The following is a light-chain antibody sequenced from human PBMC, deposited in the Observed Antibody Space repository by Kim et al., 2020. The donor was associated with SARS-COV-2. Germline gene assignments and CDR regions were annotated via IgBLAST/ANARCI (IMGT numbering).Light chain of an antibody. J-gene: IGLJ3*02. CDR2: QDN. CDR1: KLGDKY. Sequence: GSPGQAASIPCSGNKLGDKYACWYQQKPGQSPVLVIYQDNKRPSGIPERFSGSNSGNTATLTISGTQAMDEADYYCQAWDSSTVVFGGGTQLTVL. V-gene: IGLV3-1*01. CDR3: QAWDSSTVV.